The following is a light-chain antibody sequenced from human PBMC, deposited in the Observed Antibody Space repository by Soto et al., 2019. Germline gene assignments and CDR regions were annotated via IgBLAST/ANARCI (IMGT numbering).Light chain of an antibody. V-gene: IGKV1-5*01. Sequence: DIQMSQSPSTLSASMGDRVTITCRASQSINNWLAWYQLKPGKAPKLLIYDASTLQSGVPSSFSGSGSGTEFTLTISSLQPDDFATYYCQQYNSYSWTFGQGTKVDIK. CDR3: QQYNSYSWT. J-gene: IGKJ1*01. CDR2: DAS. CDR1: QSINNW.